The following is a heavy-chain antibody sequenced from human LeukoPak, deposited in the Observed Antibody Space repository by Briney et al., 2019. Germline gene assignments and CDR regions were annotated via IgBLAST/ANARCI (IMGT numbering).Heavy chain of an antibody. CDR2: VNPKSGRT. V-gene: IGHV1-2*02. J-gene: IGHJ5*02. Sequence: ASVKVSCKTSGYSFTDYYIHWVRQAPGQGLEWMGWVNPKSGRTSSARKFQDRVTMTRDPSISTVYMDMAWLTSDDTAIYFCARADFVDAGPYLIGPWGQGALVTVSS. CDR3: ARADFVDAGPYLIGP. CDR1: GYSFTDYY. D-gene: IGHD3-3*01.